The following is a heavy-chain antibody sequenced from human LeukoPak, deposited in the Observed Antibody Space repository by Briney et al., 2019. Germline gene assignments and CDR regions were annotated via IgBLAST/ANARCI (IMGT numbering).Heavy chain of an antibody. CDR1: GYTFTNYA. J-gene: IGHJ6*03. V-gene: IGHV1-3*01. Sequence: ASVKVSCKASGYTFTNYAIHWLRQAPGQRLEWMGWINAGNGNTKYSEKFQGRVTITRDTSASAAYMELSSLRSEDTAVYYCARGAPGFWSVYYMDVWGKGTTVTVSS. D-gene: IGHD3-3*01. CDR2: INAGNGNT. CDR3: ARGAPGFWSVYYMDV.